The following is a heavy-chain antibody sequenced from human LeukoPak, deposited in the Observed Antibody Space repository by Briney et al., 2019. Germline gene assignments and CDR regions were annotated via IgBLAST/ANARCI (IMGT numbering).Heavy chain of an antibody. CDR1: GGSISSSSYY. V-gene: IGHV4-39*02. D-gene: IGHD5-18*01. CDR3: AKDSRGYSYGHGSMIVAPDAFDI. Sequence: SETLSLTCTVSGGSISSSSYYWGWIRQPPGKGLEWIGSIYYSGSTYYNPSLKSRVTISVDTSKNQFSLKLSSVTAADTAVYYCAKDSRGYSYGHGSMIVAPDAFDIWGQGTMVTVSS. J-gene: IGHJ3*02. CDR2: IYYSGST.